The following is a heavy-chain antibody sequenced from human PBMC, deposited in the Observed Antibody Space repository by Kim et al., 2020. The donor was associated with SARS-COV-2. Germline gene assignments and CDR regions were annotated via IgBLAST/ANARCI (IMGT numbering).Heavy chain of an antibody. CDR3: ARKPLLNYYYYGMDV. Sequence: ASVKVSCKASGYTFTGYYMHWVRQAPGQGLEWMGWINPNSGGTNYAQKFQGRVTMTRDTSISTAYMELSRLRSDDTAVYYCARKPLLNYYYYGMDVWGQGTTVTVSS. CDR1: GYTFTGYY. V-gene: IGHV1-2*02. D-gene: IGHD2-21*01. CDR2: INPNSGGT. J-gene: IGHJ6*02.